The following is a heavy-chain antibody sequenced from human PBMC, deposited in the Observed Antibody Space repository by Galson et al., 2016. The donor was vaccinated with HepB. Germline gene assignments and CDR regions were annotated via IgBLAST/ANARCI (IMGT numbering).Heavy chain of an antibody. CDR3: ARDGTFDYDTSGSGYDY. Sequence: SETLSLTCAVSGDSISSDTWWSWVRQSPGKGLEWIGTIYYGGTTYYNPSLNSRVTISLDMSKNQFSLDLNSVTAADTAVFYCARDGTFDYDTSGSGYDYWGQGILVTVSS. V-gene: IGHV4-4*02. CDR2: IYYGGTT. D-gene: IGHD3-22*01. J-gene: IGHJ4*02. CDR1: GDSISSDTW.